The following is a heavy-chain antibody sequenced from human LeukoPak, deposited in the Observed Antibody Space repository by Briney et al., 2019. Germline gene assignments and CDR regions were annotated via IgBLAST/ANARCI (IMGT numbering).Heavy chain of an antibody. Sequence: GGSLRLSCAASGFTFSSYGMHWVRQAPGKGLEWVAFIRYDGSNKYYADSVKGRFTISRDNSKNTLYLQMNSLRAEDTAVYYCARAWVTATSDAFDIWGKGTMVTVSS. D-gene: IGHD2-21*02. J-gene: IGHJ3*02. CDR3: ARAWVTATSDAFDI. CDR2: IRYDGSNK. V-gene: IGHV3-30*02. CDR1: GFTFSSYG.